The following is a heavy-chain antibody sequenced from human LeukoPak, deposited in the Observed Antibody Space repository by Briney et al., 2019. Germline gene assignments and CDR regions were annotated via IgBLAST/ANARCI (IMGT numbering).Heavy chain of an antibody. CDR1: GCSISSGSYY. CDR2: IYTSGST. Sequence: PSETLSLTCTVSGCSISSGSYYWSWIRQPAGKGLEWIGRIYTSGSTNYNPSLKSRVTISLDTYKNEFSLRLDSVTAADTAMYYCARGHGRSSSWKPPNFEYWGQGSLVTVSS. D-gene: IGHD6-13*01. CDR3: ARGHGRSSSWKPPNFEY. V-gene: IGHV4-61*02. J-gene: IGHJ4*02.